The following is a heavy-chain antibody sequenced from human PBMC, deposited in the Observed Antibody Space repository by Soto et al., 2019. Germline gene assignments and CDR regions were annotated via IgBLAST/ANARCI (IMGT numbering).Heavy chain of an antibody. CDR1: GYTFTSYD. V-gene: IGHV1-8*01. CDR2: MNPNSGNT. Sequence: QVQLVQSGAEVKKPGASVKVSCKASGYTFTSYDINWVRQATGQGLEWMGWMNPNSGNTVYAQKVQGRVTMTTNTSINTAYLELSSLRSEDTAVYYCARERSYGLDYWGQGTLVTVSS. D-gene: IGHD5-18*01. J-gene: IGHJ4*02. CDR3: ARERSYGLDY.